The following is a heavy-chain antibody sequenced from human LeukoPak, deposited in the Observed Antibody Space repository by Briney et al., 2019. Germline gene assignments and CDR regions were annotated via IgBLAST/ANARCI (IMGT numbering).Heavy chain of an antibody. CDR2: IFDSGTT. V-gene: IGHV4-59*08. Sequence: PSETLSLTCTVSGGSISSYYWSWIRQPPGKGLEWMGYIFDSGTTNYNPSLKSRVSISVDTSKNQFSLKLSSVTAADTAVYYCARHPQRGTRAFDIWGQGTMVTVSS. J-gene: IGHJ3*02. D-gene: IGHD3-16*01. CDR3: ARHPQRGTRAFDI. CDR1: GGSISSYY.